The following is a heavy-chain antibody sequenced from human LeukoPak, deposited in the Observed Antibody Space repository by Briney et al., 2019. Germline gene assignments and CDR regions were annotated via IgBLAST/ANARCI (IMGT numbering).Heavy chain of an antibody. V-gene: IGHV4-34*01. Sequence: SETLSLTXAVYGGSFSGYYWSWLRQPPGKGLEWIGEINHSGSTSQSPSLKSRGTISVDTSKNQFSLKLSSVTAADTAVYYCARRRWLRLSGAFDIWGQGTMVTVSS. CDR1: GGSFSGYY. CDR2: INHSGST. J-gene: IGHJ3*02. CDR3: ARRRWLRLSGAFDI. D-gene: IGHD5-12*01.